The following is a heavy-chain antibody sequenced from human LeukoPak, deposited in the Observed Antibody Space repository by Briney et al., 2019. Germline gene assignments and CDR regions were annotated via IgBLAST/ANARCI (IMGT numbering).Heavy chain of an antibody. J-gene: IGHJ6*04. CDR3: ASLPTVPEPHGYYYGMDV. CDR1: GFTFSRYE. CDR2: ISSSGSTI. D-gene: IGHD4-17*01. Sequence: GGSLRLSCAASGFTFSRYEMNWVRQAPGKGLEWVSYISSSGSTIYYADSVKGRFTISRDNAKNSLYLQMNSLRAEDTAVYYCASLPTVPEPHGYYYGMDVWGKGTTVTVSS. V-gene: IGHV3-48*03.